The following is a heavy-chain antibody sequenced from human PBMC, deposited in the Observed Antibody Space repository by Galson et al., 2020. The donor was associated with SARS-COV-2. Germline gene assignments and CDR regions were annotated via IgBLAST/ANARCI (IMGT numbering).Heavy chain of an antibody. V-gene: IGHV3-64D*06. Sequence: GESLKISCSASGFTFDVYAMHWVRQAPGKGLEYVSAISRNGASTYYADSVKGRFSISRDNANNMVYLQMSSLKTDDTAIYYCVRDFGYNFWSFYFHYWGQGTLVTVSS. CDR3: VRDFGYNFWSFYFHY. CDR2: ISRNGAST. CDR1: GFTFDVYA. J-gene: IGHJ4*02. D-gene: IGHD3-3*01.